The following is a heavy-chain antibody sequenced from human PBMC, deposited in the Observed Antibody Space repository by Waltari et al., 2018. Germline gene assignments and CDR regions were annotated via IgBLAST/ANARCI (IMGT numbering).Heavy chain of an antibody. D-gene: IGHD2-21*01. V-gene: IGHV3-74*01. CDR1: GFSFSTSW. J-gene: IGHJ4*02. CDR2: VKVDGSDT. Sequence: EVQLVESGGGVVQPGGSLRLSCEASGFSFSTSWMLWVGQGPGKGLEWVSRVKVDGSDTDYADSVKGRFTVSRDNAKNTLYLEMNSLRGEDTAVYYCARDHCAYCGGVGIDRWGQGTLVTVSP. CDR3: ARDHCAYCGGVGIDR.